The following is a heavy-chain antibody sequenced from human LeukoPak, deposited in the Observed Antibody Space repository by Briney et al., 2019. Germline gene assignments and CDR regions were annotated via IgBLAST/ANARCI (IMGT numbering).Heavy chain of an antibody. J-gene: IGHJ6*02. V-gene: IGHV3-23*01. CDR2: ISGSGGST. Sequence: RAGGSLRLSCAASGFTFSSYAMSWVRQAPGKGLEWVSAISGSGGSTYYADSVKGRFTISRGNSKNTLYLQMNSLRAEDTAVYYCAKDYYGSGSYPPPHYYYYGMDVWGQGTTVTVSS. CDR3: AKDYYGSGSYPPPHYYYYGMDV. D-gene: IGHD3-10*01. CDR1: GFTFSSYA.